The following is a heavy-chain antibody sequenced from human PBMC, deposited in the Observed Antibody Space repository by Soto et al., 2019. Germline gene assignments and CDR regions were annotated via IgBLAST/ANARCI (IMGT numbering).Heavy chain of an antibody. Sequence: PGGSLRLSCAASGFTFSSYAMSWVRQAPGKGLEWVSAISGSGGSTYYADSVKGRFTISRDNSKNTLYLQMNSLRAGDTAVYYCAKLNYDYVWGSYRYYFDYWGQGTLVTVSS. CDR3: AKLNYDYVWGSYRYYFDY. V-gene: IGHV3-23*01. D-gene: IGHD3-16*02. J-gene: IGHJ4*02. CDR2: ISGSGGST. CDR1: GFTFSSYA.